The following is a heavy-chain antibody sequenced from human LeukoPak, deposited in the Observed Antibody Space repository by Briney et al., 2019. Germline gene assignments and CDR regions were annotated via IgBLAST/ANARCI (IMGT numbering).Heavy chain of an antibody. J-gene: IGHJ5*02. V-gene: IGHV2-5*02. Sequence: SGPTLVNPTQTLTLTRTFSGFSLSTSAVGVGWIRQPPGKAPEWLAVIYGDDAKHYSPSLKSRLIITKDTSKNQVVLIMTNMDPIDTGTYYCAYCLTATAIRDWFDPWGQGTLVTVSS. CDR3: AYCLTATAIRDWFDP. CDR2: IYGDDAK. CDR1: GFSLSTSAVG. D-gene: IGHD2-15*01.